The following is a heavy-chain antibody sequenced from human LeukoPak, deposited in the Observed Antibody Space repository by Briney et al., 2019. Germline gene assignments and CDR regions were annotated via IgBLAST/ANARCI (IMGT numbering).Heavy chain of an antibody. CDR1: QFTFNAHG. CDR2: IRYDGSNK. D-gene: IGHD6-13*01. V-gene: IGHV3-30*02. CDR3: ARDRSYCFDY. Sequence: PGGSLRLSCAASQFTFNAHGMHWVRQAPGKGLEWVAYIRYDGSNKYYADSVKGRFTISRDNSKNTLSLQMKSLRPEDTAVYYCARDRSYCFDYWGQGTLVTVSS. J-gene: IGHJ4*02.